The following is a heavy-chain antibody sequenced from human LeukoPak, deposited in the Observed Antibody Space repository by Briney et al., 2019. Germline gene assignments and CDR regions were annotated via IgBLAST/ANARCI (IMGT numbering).Heavy chain of an antibody. CDR2: ISSSSSYI. CDR1: GFTFSSYS. V-gene: IGHV3-21*04. CDR3: ARLRITMVRGVITYDAFDI. D-gene: IGHD3-10*01. J-gene: IGHJ3*02. Sequence: GGSLRLSCAASGFTFSSYSMNWVRQAPGKGLEWVSSISSSSSYIYYADSVKGRFTISRDNSKNTLYLQMNSLRAEDTAVYYCARLRITMVRGVITYDAFDIWGQGTMVTVSS.